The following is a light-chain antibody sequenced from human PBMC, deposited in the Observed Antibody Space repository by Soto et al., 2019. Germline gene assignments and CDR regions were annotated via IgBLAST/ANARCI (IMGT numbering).Light chain of an antibody. J-gene: IGLJ1*01. CDR1: SSNIGAGYD. CDR3: AAWDDSLNGRV. V-gene: IGLV1-40*01. Sequence: QSVLTQPPSVSGAPGQRVTISCTGSSSNIGAGYDVHWYQQLPGTAPKLLIYDDNLRPSGVPDRISGSKSGTSASLAISGLQSGDEAAYYCAAWDDSLNGRVFGTGTKLTVL. CDR2: DDN.